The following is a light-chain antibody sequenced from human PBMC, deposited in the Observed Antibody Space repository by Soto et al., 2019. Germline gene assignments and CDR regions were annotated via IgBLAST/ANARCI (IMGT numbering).Light chain of an antibody. CDR3: SSYAGSNSFNVI. V-gene: IGLV2-8*01. CDR2: EVN. CDR1: SSDVGGYNY. Sequence: QSVLTQPPSASGSPGQSVTISCTGTSSDVGGYNYVAWYQQHPGKAPKLMIYEVNTRPSGVPDRFSGSKSGNTASLTVSGLQAEDEAHYYCSSYAGSNSFNVIFGGGTKVTVL. J-gene: IGLJ2*01.